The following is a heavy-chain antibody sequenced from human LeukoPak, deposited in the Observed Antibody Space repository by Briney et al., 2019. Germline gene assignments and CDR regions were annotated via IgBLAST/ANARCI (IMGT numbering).Heavy chain of an antibody. CDR3: ARKRPNYFDY. CDR2: INLDGSQK. CDR1: GFTFSNYW. V-gene: IGHV3-7*01. J-gene: IGHJ4*02. Sequence: GGSLRLSCAASGFTFSNYWMAWVRQAPGKGSEWVANINLDGSQKYYVDSVKGRFTISRDNAENSLYLQMNSLRAEDTALYYCARKRPNYFDYWAREPWSPSPQ.